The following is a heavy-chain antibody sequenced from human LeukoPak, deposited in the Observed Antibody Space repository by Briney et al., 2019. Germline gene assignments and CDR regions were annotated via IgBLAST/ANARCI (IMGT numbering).Heavy chain of an antibody. CDR2: IYYSGST. D-gene: IGHD5-18*01. CDR3: ARGATAMVYPSNWFDP. V-gene: IGHV4-59*01. Sequence: PSETLSLTCTVSGGSISSYYWSWIRQPPGKGLEWIGYIYYSGSTNYNPSLKSRVTISVDTSKNQFSLKLSSVTAADTAVYYCARGATAMVYPSNWFDPWGQGTLVTVSS. CDR1: GGSISSYY. J-gene: IGHJ5*02.